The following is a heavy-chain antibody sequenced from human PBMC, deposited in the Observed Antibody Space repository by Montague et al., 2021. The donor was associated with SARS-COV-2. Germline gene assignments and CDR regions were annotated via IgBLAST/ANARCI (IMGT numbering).Heavy chain of an antibody. J-gene: IGHJ3*01. CDR2: IYDSGRA. D-gene: IGHD1-26*01. CDR3: ARVTWPVPVGGTFGAFDV. V-gene: IGHV4-34*01. Sequence: SETLSLTCAVYGGSLSGSWWSWIRQSPGQGLEWIEEIYDSGRANYHPSLKWRVTMSVDTSKNQFSLKLNSLTAADTAIYYCARVTWPVPVGGTFGAFDVWGQGTVVTVSS. CDR1: GGSLSGSW.